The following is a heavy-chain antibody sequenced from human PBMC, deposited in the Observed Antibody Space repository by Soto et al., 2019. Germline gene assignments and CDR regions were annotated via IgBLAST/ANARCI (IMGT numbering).Heavy chain of an antibody. CDR1: GGSIRSSSYY. D-gene: IGHD3-22*01. Sequence: PSETLSLTCTVSGGSIRSSSYYWGWIRQPPGKGLEWIGSIYYSGSTYYNPSLKSRVTISVDTSKNQFSLKLSSVTAADTAVYYCARGNYYDSSGYYDYWGQGTLVTVSS. CDR3: ARGNYYDSSGYYDY. CDR2: IYYSGST. V-gene: IGHV4-39*07. J-gene: IGHJ4*02.